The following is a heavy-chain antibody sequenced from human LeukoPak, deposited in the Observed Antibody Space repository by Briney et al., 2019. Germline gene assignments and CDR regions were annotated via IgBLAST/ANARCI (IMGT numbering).Heavy chain of an antibody. J-gene: IGHJ4*02. D-gene: IGHD3-16*02. V-gene: IGHV4-39*01. CDR2: IYYSGST. CDR3: ARGAPAPDYVWGSYRYESYY. CDR1: GGSISSSSDY. Sequence: AETLSLTCTVSGGSISSSSDYWGWIRQPPGKGLEWIGSIYYSGSTYYNPSLKSRVTISVDTSKNQFSLKLSSVTAADTAVYYCARGAPAPDYVWGSYRYESYYWGQGTLVTVSS.